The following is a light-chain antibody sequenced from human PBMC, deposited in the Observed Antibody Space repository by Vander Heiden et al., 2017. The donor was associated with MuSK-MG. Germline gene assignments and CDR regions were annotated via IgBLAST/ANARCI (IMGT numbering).Light chain of an antibody. V-gene: IGKV4-1*01. CDR1: QSVLYSSNNKNY. CDR2: WAS. J-gene: IGKJ2*01. Sequence: EIVMTQSPYSLAVSLGARDTNTCQSCQSVLYSSNNKNYLSWYQQKPLQPPKLLIYWASTRESGLPYRYSAPRSARYFTLTIISLQAADVTFYYSQQEYTTLYTFGQGTKLELK. CDR3: QQEYTTLYT.